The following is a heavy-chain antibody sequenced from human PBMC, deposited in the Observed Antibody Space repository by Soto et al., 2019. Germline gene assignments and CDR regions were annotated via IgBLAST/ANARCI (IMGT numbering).Heavy chain of an antibody. V-gene: IGHV1-46*03. D-gene: IGHD2-15*01. CDR3: ARVMCSGGSCYSTPAFDAFDI. Sequence: ASVKVSCKASGYTFTSYYMHWVRQAPGQGLEWMGIINPSGGSTSYAQKFKGRVTMTRDTSTSTVYMELSSLRSEDTAVYYCARVMCSGGSCYSTPAFDAFDIWGQGTMVTVSS. CDR1: GYTFTSYY. CDR2: INPSGGST. J-gene: IGHJ3*02.